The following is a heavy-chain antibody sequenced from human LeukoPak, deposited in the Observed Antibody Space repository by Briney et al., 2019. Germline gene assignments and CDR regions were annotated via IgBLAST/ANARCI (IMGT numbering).Heavy chain of an antibody. D-gene: IGHD6-13*01. V-gene: IGHV3-48*01. J-gene: IGHJ4*02. Sequence: GGSLRLSCAASGFPFSSYSMNWVRQAPGKGLEWVSYISSSSTIYYADSVKGRFTISRDNAKNSLYLQMNSLRAEDTAVYYCARYPPVVGSWSNPYFDYWGQGTLVTVSS. CDR3: ARYPPVVGSWSNPYFDY. CDR1: GFPFSSYS. CDR2: ISSSSTI.